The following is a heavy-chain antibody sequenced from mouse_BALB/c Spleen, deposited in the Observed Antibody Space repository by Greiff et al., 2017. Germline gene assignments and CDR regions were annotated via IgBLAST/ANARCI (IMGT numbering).Heavy chain of an antibody. CDR1: GFPFSSYG. V-gene: IGHV5-6*01. CDR2: ISSGGSYT. D-gene: IGHD1-1*01. Sequence: EVHLVESGGDLVKPGGSLKLSCAASGFPFSSYGMSWVRQTPDKRLEWVATISSGGSYTYYPDSVKGRFTISRDNAKNTLYRQMSSLKSEDTAMYCGARSVVAKDYAMDYWGQGTSVTVSS. CDR3: ARSVVAKDYAMDY. J-gene: IGHJ4*01.